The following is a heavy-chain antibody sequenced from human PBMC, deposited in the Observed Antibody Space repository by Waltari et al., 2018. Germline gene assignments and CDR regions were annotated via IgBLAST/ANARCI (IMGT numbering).Heavy chain of an antibody. CDR1: GYTFTSYA. CDR3: ARDRGAVAGTWWSFHNWFDP. D-gene: IGHD6-19*01. V-gene: IGHV1-3*01. Sequence: QVQLVQSGAAVKKPGASVKVSCKASGYTFTSYAMHWVPQAPGPRLEWMGWINAGNGNTKYSQKFQGRVTITRDTSASTAYMELSSLRSEDTAVYYCARDRGAVAGTWWSFHNWFDPWGQGTLVTVSS. CDR2: INAGNGNT. J-gene: IGHJ5*02.